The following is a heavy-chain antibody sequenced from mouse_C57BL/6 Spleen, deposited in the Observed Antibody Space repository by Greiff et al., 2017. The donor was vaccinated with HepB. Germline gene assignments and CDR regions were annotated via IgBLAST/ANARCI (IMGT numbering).Heavy chain of an antibody. D-gene: IGHD2-3*01. CDR2: INPSSGYT. J-gene: IGHJ4*01. CDR1: GYTFTSYT. V-gene: IGHV1-4*01. Sequence: VQLQQSGAELARPGASVKMSCKASGYTFTSYTMHWVKQRPGQGLEWIGYINPSSGYTKYNQKFKDKATLTADKSSSTAYMQLSSLTSEDSAVYYCARRSNDGYRYYYAMDYWGQGTSVTVSS. CDR3: ARRSNDGYRYYYAMDY.